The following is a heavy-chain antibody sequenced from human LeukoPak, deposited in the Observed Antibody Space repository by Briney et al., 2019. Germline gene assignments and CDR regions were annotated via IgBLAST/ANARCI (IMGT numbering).Heavy chain of an antibody. J-gene: IGHJ4*02. Sequence: PGGSLRLSCAASGFTFSSYAMSWVRQAPGKGLEWVSAISGSGGSTYYADSVKGRFTISRDNAKNSLYLQMNSLRAEDTAVYYCARSTPQGTGGFLEWSAFDCWGQGTLVTVSS. CDR2: ISGSGGST. CDR3: ARSTPQGTGGFLEWSAFDC. D-gene: IGHD3-3*01. CDR1: GFTFSSYA. V-gene: IGHV3-23*01.